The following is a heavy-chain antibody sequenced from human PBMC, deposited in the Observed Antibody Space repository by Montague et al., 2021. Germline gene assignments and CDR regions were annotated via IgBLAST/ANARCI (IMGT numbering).Heavy chain of an antibody. J-gene: IGHJ4*02. CDR1: GSGFTNYW. CDR3: ARSWTLAGTGLDS. CDR2: IYPGDSDT. D-gene: IGHD6-19*01. Sequence: QSGAEVKKPGESLKISCKDSGSGFTNYWIGWVRQMPGKGLEWMGIIYPGDSDTRYSPSFQGQVTISADKSINIVYLQWSSLKASDTAMYYCARSWTLAGTGLDSWGQGTLVTVSS. V-gene: IGHV5-51*01.